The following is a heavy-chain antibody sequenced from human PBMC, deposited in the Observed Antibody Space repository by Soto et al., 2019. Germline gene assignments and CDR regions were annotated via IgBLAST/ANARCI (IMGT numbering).Heavy chain of an antibody. J-gene: IGHJ6*02. CDR3: ARGGDSSGYYYEERYYYYGMDV. CDR1: GSSISSGGYY. V-gene: IGHV4-31*03. D-gene: IGHD3-22*01. Sequence: SSEILSLTCTVSGSSISSGGYYWSWIRQHPGKGLEWIGYIYYSGSTYYNPSLKSRVTISVDTSKNQFSLKLSSVTAADTAVYYCARGGDSSGYYYEERYYYYGMDVWGQGTTVTVSS. CDR2: IYYSGST.